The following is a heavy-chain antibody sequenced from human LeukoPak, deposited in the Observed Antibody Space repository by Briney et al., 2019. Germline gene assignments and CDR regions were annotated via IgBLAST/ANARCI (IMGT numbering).Heavy chain of an antibody. J-gene: IGHJ4*02. CDR1: GYTFTSYG. D-gene: IGHD2-15*01. Sequence: EASGKLCCKASGYTFTSYGISWVRQAPGQGHGLMGWISAYNGNTNYAQELQVRVSMTTDTPTSTASIERRSLRSDDTAVYYCARVVDEGYCSGGSCYGAYYFDYWGQGTLVTVSS. CDR2: ISAYNGNT. V-gene: IGHV1-18*01. CDR3: ARVVDEGYCSGGSCYGAYYFDY.